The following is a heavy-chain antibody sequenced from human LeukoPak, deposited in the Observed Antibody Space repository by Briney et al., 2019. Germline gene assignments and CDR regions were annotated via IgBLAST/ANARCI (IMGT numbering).Heavy chain of an antibody. CDR2: ISGSGDNT. D-gene: IGHD5-24*01. V-gene: IGHV3-23*01. CDR1: GFTFSSYA. J-gene: IGHJ3*02. CDR3: ARDEPGGDGYNYIGAFGI. Sequence: PGGSLRLSCAASGFTFSSYAMSWVRQAPGKGLEWVSGISGSGDNTYYADSVKGRFTISRDNSKNSLYLQMNSLRDEDTAVYYCARDEPGGDGYNYIGAFGIWGQGTMVTVSS.